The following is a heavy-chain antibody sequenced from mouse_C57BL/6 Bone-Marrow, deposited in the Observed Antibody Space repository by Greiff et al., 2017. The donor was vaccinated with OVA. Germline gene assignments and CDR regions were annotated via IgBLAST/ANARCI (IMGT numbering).Heavy chain of an antibody. Sequence: VQLQQSGAELVKPGASVQLSCKASGYTFTEYTLHCVKQRSGQGLAWIGWFYPGSGSIKYNEKFKDKATLTADKSSSTVDMELSRLTSEDSAVYFCARHEDYDGWFAYWGQGTLVTVSA. D-gene: IGHD2-12*01. CDR3: ARHEDYDGWFAY. CDR1: GYTFTEYT. J-gene: IGHJ3*01. V-gene: IGHV1-62-2*01. CDR2: FYPGSGSI.